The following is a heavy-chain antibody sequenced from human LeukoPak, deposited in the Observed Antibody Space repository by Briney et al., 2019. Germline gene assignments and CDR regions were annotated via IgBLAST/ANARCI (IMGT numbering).Heavy chain of an antibody. CDR3: ARAPSSTSCPNI. CDR2: INPNSGGT. V-gene: IGHV1-2*02. J-gene: IGHJ3*02. Sequence: GASVKVSCKASGYTFTGYYMHWVRQAPGHGLESIACINPNSGGTNYAQKFQGRVTMTRDTSISTAYMELSRLRSDDTAVYYCARAPSSTSCPNIWGQGTMVTVSS. D-gene: IGHD2-2*01. CDR1: GYTFTGYY.